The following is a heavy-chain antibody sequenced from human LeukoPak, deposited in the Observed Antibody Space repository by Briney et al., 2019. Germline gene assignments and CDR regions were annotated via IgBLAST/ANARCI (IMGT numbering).Heavy chain of an antibody. V-gene: IGHV3-21*01. CDR3: ARTMVRETFDY. J-gene: IGHJ4*02. CDR1: GFTFSSYS. Sequence: PGGSLRLSCAASGFTFSSYSMNWVRQAPGQGLEWVSSISSSSSYIYYAHSLKGRFTISRDNAKNSLYLQLNSLRAEDTAVYYCARTMVRETFDYWGQRALVTVSS. CDR2: ISSSSSYI. D-gene: IGHD3-10*01.